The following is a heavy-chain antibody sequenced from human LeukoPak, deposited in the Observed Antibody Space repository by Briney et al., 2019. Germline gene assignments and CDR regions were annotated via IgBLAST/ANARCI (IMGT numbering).Heavy chain of an antibody. CDR3: AREGIAAAGPRGWFDP. CDR2: INQDGSEK. V-gene: IGHV3-7*01. Sequence: QTGGSLRLSCAASGFTFSSYWMSWVRQAPGKGLEWVANINQDGSEKHYVDSVKGRFTISRDNAKKSLNLQMNSLRAEDTAVYYCAREGIAAAGPRGWFDPWGQGTLVTVSS. D-gene: IGHD6-13*01. J-gene: IGHJ5*02. CDR1: GFTFSSYW.